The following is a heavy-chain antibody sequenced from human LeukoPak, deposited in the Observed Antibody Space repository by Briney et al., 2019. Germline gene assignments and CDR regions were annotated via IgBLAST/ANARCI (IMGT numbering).Heavy chain of an antibody. Sequence: PGGSLRLSCAASGFTFSNYGIHWVRQAPGKGLEWVAVISYDGSNKYYADSVKGRFTISRDNSKNTLYLQMNSLRAEDTAVYYCAGNFQHWGQGTLVTVSS. CDR3: AGNFQH. V-gene: IGHV3-30*03. CDR2: ISYDGSNK. J-gene: IGHJ1*01. CDR1: GFTFSNYG.